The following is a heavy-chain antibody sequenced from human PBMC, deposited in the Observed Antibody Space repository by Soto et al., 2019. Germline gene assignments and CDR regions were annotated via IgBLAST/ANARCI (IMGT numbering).Heavy chain of an antibody. D-gene: IGHD3-16*02. J-gene: IGHJ4*02. CDR1: GFTFSSYA. CDR2: ISYDGSDK. CDR3: AKALGELSPESYDY. Sequence: GSLRLSCAASGFTFSSYAMHWVRQAPGKGLEWVAVISYDGSDKYYADSVKGRFTISRDNSKNTLNLQMNSLRADDTAVYYCAKALGELSPESYDYWCQGTLVTVSS. V-gene: IGHV3-30*18.